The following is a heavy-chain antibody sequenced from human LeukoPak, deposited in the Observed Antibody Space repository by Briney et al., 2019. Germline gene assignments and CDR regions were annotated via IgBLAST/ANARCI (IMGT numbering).Heavy chain of an antibody. J-gene: IGHJ6*02. CDR2: IYHNGTH. Sequence: PSETLSLTCAVSVGSISSGNWWTWVRQSPGKGLEWIGEIYHNGTHNYNPSLKSRVTISADTFKNHFSLKLTSVTAADTAVYSCATAPILRGEGGEHYKYGMDVWGQGTTVIVSS. D-gene: IGHD2-2*02. CDR1: VGSISSGNW. V-gene: IGHV4-4*02. CDR3: ATAPILRGEGGEHYKYGMDV.